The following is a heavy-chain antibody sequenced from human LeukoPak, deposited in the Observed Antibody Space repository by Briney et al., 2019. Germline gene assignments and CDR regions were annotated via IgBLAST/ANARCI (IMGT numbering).Heavy chain of an antibody. CDR3: ARVPPFEVTVAGSFYFYYYFDY. V-gene: IGHV3-30*02. D-gene: IGHD6-19*01. J-gene: IGHJ4*02. Sequence: PGGSLRLSCAASGFTFSSFGMHWVRQAPGQGLEWVAFIRYDGTNKYYADSVKGRFTISRDNSKNTLSLQMNSLRAEDTAVYYCARVPPFEVTVAGSFYFYYYFDYWGQGTLVTVSS. CDR2: IRYDGTNK. CDR1: GFTFSSFG.